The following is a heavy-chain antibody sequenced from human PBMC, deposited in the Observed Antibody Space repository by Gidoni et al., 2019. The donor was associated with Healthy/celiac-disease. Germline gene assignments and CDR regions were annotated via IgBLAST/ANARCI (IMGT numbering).Heavy chain of an antibody. CDR2: IYYSGST. J-gene: IGHJ3*02. CDR3: ARHLPKYYYDSSGHIGGLGDAFDI. D-gene: IGHD3-22*01. Sequence: QLQLQESGPGLVKPSETLSLTCTVSGGSISSSSYYWGWIRQPPGKGLEWIGSIYYSGSTYYNPSLKSRVTISVDTSKNQFSLKLSSVTAADTAVYYCARHLPKYYYDSSGHIGGLGDAFDIWGQGTMVTVSS. CDR1: GGSISSSSYY. V-gene: IGHV4-39*01.